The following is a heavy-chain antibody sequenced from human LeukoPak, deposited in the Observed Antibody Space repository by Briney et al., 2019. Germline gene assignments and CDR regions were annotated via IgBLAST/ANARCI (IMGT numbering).Heavy chain of an antibody. CDR1: AGSFSDYY. V-gene: IGHV4-34*01. CDR2: INHSGST. D-gene: IGHD3-10*01. J-gene: IGHJ6*02. Sequence: PSETLSLTCAVYAGSFSDYYWTWLRQPPGKGLQWIGEINHSGSTNYNPSLKSRVTISVDTSKNQFSLKLSSVTAADTAVYYCARDYYYGSGSYSRYSGGMDVWGQGTTVTVSS. CDR3: ARDYYYGSGSYSRYSGGMDV.